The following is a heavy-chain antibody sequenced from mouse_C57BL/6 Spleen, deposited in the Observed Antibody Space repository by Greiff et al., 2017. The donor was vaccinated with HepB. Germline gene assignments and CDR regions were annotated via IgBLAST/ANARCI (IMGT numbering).Heavy chain of an antibody. J-gene: IGHJ4*01. Sequence: QVHVKQPGAELVRPGTSVKLSCKASGYTFTSYWMHWVKQRPGQGLEWIGVIDPSDSYTNYNQKFKGKATLTVDTSSSTAYMQLSSLTSEDSAVYYCAGTAQGYAMDYWGQGTSVTVSS. CDR3: AGTAQGYAMDY. CDR1: GYTFTSYW. CDR2: IDPSDSYT. D-gene: IGHD3-2*02. V-gene: IGHV1-59*01.